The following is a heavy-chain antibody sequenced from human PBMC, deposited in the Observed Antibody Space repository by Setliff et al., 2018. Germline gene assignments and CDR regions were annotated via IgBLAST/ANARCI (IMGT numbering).Heavy chain of an antibody. J-gene: IGHJ6*03. V-gene: IGHV1-69*05. CDR1: GGTFRSYG. Sequence: SVKVSCKASGGTFRSYGISWVRQAPGQGLEWMGGTIPSFGSTNYAQKFQERVTITRDMSTSTAYMELSSLRPEDTAVYYCAADTSYDSSGSSYYYYMDVWGKGTTVTVSS. CDR3: AADTSYDSSGSSYYYYMDV. CDR2: TIPSFGST. D-gene: IGHD3-22*01.